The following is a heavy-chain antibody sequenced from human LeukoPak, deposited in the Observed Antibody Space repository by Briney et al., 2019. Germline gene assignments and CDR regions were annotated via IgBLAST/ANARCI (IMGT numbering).Heavy chain of an antibody. CDR2: ISGSGGST. J-gene: IGHJ4*02. D-gene: IGHD6-13*01. CDR1: GFTISSYA. V-gene: IGHV3-23*01. CDR3: AKGSPVIAAAGTRLDY. Sequence: GGSLRLSCAASGFTISSYAMSWVRQAPGKGLEWVSAISGSGGSTYYADSVKGRFTISRDNSKNTLYLQMNSLRAEDTAVYYCAKGSPVIAAAGTRLDYWGQGTLVTVSS.